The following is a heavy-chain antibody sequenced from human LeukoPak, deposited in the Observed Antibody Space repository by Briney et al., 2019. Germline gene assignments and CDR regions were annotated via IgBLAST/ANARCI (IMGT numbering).Heavy chain of an antibody. Sequence: GSSVKVSCKASGGTFSSYAISWVRQAPGQGLEWMGGIIPIFGTANYAQKFQGRVTITADKSTSTAYMGLSSLRSEDTAVYYCAGYDYVWGSYRSQQLDYWGQGTLVTVSS. D-gene: IGHD3-16*02. J-gene: IGHJ4*02. CDR1: GGTFSSYA. CDR3: AGYDYVWGSYRSQQLDY. CDR2: IIPIFGTA. V-gene: IGHV1-69*06.